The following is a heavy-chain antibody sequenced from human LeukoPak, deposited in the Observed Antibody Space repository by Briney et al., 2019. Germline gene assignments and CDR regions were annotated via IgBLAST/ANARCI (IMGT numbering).Heavy chain of an antibody. CDR3: ARVIDFWSGYLVTSYGMDV. CDR1: GYTFTSYD. Sequence: ASVKVSCKASGYTFTSYDINWVRQATGQGLEWMGWMNPKSGNTGYAQKFQGRVTMTRNTSISTAYMELSSLRSEDTAVYYCARVIDFWSGYLVTSYGMDVWGQGTTVTVSS. V-gene: IGHV1-8*01. D-gene: IGHD3-3*01. J-gene: IGHJ6*02. CDR2: MNPKSGNT.